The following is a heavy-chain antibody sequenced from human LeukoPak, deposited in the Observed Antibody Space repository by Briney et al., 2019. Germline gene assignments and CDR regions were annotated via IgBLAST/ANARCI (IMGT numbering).Heavy chain of an antibody. CDR1: GFTFSTYS. CDR3: ARDGYNVFDY. V-gene: IGHV3-33*08. Sequence: PGGSLRLSCAASGFTFSTYSMNWVRQAPGKGLEWVAVIWNDGSNKYYADSVKGRFTISRDTSKNTLYLQMNSLRVDDTAVYYCARDGYNVFDYWGQGTLVTVSS. J-gene: IGHJ4*02. D-gene: IGHD5-24*01. CDR2: IWNDGSNK.